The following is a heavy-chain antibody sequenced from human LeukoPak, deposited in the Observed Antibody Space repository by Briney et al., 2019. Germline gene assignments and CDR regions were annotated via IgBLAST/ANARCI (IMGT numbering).Heavy chain of an antibody. Sequence: SVKVSCKVSGGTFSSYAISWVRQAPGQGLEWMGGIIPIFGTANYAQKFQGRVTITTDESTSTAYMELSSLRSEGTAVYYCASPVPATIRDGAFDIWGQGTMVTVSS. J-gene: IGHJ3*02. D-gene: IGHD2-2*01. V-gene: IGHV1-69*05. CDR3: ASPVPATIRDGAFDI. CDR2: IIPIFGTA. CDR1: GGTFSSYA.